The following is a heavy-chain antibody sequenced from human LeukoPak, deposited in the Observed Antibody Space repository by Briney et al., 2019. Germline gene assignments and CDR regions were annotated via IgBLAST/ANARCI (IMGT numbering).Heavy chain of an antibody. V-gene: IGHV4-59*01. Sequence: SETLSLTRTVSGGSISSYYWSRIRQPPGKGLEWIGCIYYSGSTNSNPSLKSRVSISVDTSKNQFSLKLSSVTAADTAVYYCARVKVGFGVVTTYYFDSWGQGTLVTVSS. D-gene: IGHD3-3*01. CDR2: IYYSGST. J-gene: IGHJ4*02. CDR3: ARVKVGFGVVTTYYFDS. CDR1: GGSISSYY.